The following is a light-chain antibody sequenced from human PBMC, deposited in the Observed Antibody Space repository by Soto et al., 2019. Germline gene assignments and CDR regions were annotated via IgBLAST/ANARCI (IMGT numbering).Light chain of an antibody. V-gene: IGLV2-14*01. J-gene: IGLJ1*01. CDR2: GVS. CDR3: SSSTSSSTFV. Sequence: QSVLTQPASVSVAPGQSITISCTGTNSDVNYVSWHQQHPGRAPKLMIYGVSNRSSGVSNRFSGSKSGNTASLTISGLQAEDEADYYCSSSTSSSTFVFGTGTKVTVL. CDR1: NSDVNY.